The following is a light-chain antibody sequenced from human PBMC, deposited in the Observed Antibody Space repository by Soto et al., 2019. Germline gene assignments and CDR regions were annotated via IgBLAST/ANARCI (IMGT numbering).Light chain of an antibody. V-gene: IGKV4-1*01. CDR1: PSVLYSSNHKNY. J-gene: IGKJ2*01. CDR3: QQYESTPPT. CDR2: WAS. Sequence: DIVMTQSPDSLAVSLGERATINCKSSPSVLYSSNHKNYLAWYQQRPGQPPKLLIYWASTRESGVPDRLSGSGSATDFTLTTTSLQAEDVAVYYCQQYESTPPTFGQGTKLEIK.